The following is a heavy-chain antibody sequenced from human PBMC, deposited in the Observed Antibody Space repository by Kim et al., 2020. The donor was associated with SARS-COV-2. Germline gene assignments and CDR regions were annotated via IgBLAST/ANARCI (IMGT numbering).Heavy chain of an antibody. CDR2: ISWNSGSI. CDR1: GFTFDDYA. D-gene: IGHD3-22*01. V-gene: IGHV3-9*01. CDR3: AKDYYYDSSGYYLFDY. J-gene: IGHJ4*02. Sequence: GGSLRLSCAASGFTFDDYAMHWVRQAPGKGLEWVSGISWNSGSIGYADSVKGRFTISRDNAKNSLYLQMNSLRAEDTALYYCAKDYYYDSSGYYLFDYWGQGTLVTVSS.